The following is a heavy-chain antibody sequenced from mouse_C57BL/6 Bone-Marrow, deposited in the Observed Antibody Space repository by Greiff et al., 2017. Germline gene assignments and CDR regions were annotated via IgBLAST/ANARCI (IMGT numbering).Heavy chain of an antibody. V-gene: IGHV1-81*01. CDR3: ARSEFYGRRCRY. D-gene: IGHD1-1*01. CDR2: IYPRSGNT. CDR1: GYTFTSYG. Sequence: VQLQQSGAELARPGASVKLSCKASGYTFTSYGISWVKQRTGQGLEWIGEIYPRSGNTYYNEKFKGKATLTADKSSSTAYMELRSLTSEVSAVYFCARSEFYGRRCRYWGQGTTLTVSS. J-gene: IGHJ2*01.